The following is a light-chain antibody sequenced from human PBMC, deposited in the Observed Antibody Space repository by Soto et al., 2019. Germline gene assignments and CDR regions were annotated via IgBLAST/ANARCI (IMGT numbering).Light chain of an antibody. CDR2: TTN. CDR1: SGTVSTSYY. CDR3: VLYMGRGISV. Sequence: QTVVTQEPSFSVSPGRTVTLTCGLSSGTVSTSYYPSWYQQTPGQTPRTIIHTTNTRSSGVPDRFSGSILGNKAALTITGAQADDESDYYCVLYMGRGISVFGGGTKLTVL. V-gene: IGLV8-61*01. J-gene: IGLJ3*02.